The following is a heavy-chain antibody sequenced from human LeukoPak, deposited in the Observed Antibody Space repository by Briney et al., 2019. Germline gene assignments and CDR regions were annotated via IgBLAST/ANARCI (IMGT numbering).Heavy chain of an antibody. Sequence: PSETLSLTCTVSGGSISSYYWSWIRQPPGKGLEWIGYIYYSGSTNYSPSLKSRVTISVDTSKNQFSLKLSSVTAADTAVYYCARSVRRDAYNYLDYWGQGTLVTVSS. CDR1: GGSISSYY. D-gene: IGHD5-24*01. V-gene: IGHV4-59*01. CDR2: IYYSGST. J-gene: IGHJ4*02. CDR3: ARSVRRDAYNYLDY.